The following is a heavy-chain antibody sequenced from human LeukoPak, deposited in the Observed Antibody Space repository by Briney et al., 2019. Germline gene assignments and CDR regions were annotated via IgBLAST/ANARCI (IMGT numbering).Heavy chain of an antibody. CDR2: ISSSSSYI. Sequence: PGGSLRLSCAASGFTFSSYSMNWVRQAPGKGLEWVSSISSSSSYIYYADSVKGRFTISRDNAKNSLYLQMNSLRAEDTAVYYCARDLGMITFGGAPSFDYWGQGTLVTVSS. V-gene: IGHV3-21*01. J-gene: IGHJ4*02. CDR1: GFTFSSYS. CDR3: ARDLGMITFGGAPSFDY. D-gene: IGHD3-16*01.